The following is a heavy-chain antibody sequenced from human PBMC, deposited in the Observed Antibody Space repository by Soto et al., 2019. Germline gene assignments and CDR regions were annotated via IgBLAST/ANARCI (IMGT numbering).Heavy chain of an antibody. CDR3: ARRTRWNDGGYYDSDMDV. CDR2: ISGYNGAT. Sequence: QLVQSGAELKKPGASVKVSCKASGYSFSSYGISWVRQAPGQGLEWMGWISGYNGATNYAQRVQGRVAMTTDTSRSTAYMELRNLKYDDTAVYFCARRTRWNDGGYYDSDMDVWGQGTTVTVSS. J-gene: IGHJ6*02. D-gene: IGHD1-1*01. CDR1: GYSFSSYG. V-gene: IGHV1-18*01.